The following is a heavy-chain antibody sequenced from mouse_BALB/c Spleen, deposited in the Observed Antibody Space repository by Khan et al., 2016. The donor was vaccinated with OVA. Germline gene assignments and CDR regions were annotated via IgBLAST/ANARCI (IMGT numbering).Heavy chain of an antibody. Sequence: VQLQESGAELARPGASVKMSCKASGYTFTSYTIHWIKERPGQGLEWIGYINPSNGYTNYNQKFKDKATLTTDKSSTTAYLQLSSLTSYDSAVYNCVRDGADHRNDGWCAYWGQGTLVTVSA. J-gene: IGHJ3*01. CDR1: GYTFTSYT. V-gene: IGHV1-4*01. D-gene: IGHD2-14*01. CDR3: VRDGADHRNDGWCAY. CDR2: INPSNGYT.